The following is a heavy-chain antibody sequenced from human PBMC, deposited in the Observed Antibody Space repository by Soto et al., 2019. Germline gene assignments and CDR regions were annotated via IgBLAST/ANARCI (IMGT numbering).Heavy chain of an antibody. CDR2: ITPDNGYT. V-gene: IGHV1-18*01. D-gene: IGHD2-15*01. CDR3: ARLAPCSGGTCYSRPLDS. CDR1: GYTFATYG. J-gene: IGHJ4*02. Sequence: QVQLLQSGAEVKKPGASVKVSCKASGYTFATYGISWVRQAPGQGLEWMGWITPDNGYTNYAQKLQGRVTMTTDTSPSTAYMEVRSLRSDDTAVYYCARLAPCSGGTCYSRPLDSWGQGTLVTVSS.